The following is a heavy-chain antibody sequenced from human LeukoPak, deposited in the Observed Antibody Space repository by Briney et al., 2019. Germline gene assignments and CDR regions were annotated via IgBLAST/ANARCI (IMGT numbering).Heavy chain of an antibody. Sequence: PGGSLRLSCAASGFTFSSYWMSWVRQAPGKGLEWVAHIKQDGSEKYYVDSVKGRFTISRDNAKNSLYLQMNSLRAEDTAVYYCARSNYYYDSSGFFDYWGQGTLVTVSS. CDR1: GFTFSSYW. D-gene: IGHD3-22*01. V-gene: IGHV3-7*01. CDR3: ARSNYYYDSSGFFDY. CDR2: IKQDGSEK. J-gene: IGHJ4*02.